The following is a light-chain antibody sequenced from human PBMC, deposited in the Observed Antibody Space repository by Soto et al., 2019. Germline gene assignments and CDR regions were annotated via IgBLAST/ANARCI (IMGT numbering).Light chain of an antibody. CDR1: QSISSY. V-gene: IGKV1-39*01. Sequence: DIQMTQSPSSLSASVGDRVTITCRASQSISSYLNWYQQKPGKAPKLLIYAASSLQSGVPSRFSGSGSGTEFTLTISGLQADDFATYYCQQYDSYSGTFGQGTKVDIK. J-gene: IGKJ1*01. CDR3: QQYDSYSGT. CDR2: AAS.